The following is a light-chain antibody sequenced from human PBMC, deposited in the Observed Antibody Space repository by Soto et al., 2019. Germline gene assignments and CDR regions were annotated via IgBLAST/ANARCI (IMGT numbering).Light chain of an antibody. CDR3: QQYGSLSWT. CDR1: QDVSSN. CDR2: GAS. J-gene: IGKJ1*01. V-gene: IGKV3-20*01. Sequence: EMLLTQSPATLSVSPGERATLSCRASQDVSSNLAWYQQKPGQAPRLLIYGASTRATGIPARFSGSGSGTDFTLTISRLEPEDFAVYYCQQYGSLSWTFGQGTKVDIK.